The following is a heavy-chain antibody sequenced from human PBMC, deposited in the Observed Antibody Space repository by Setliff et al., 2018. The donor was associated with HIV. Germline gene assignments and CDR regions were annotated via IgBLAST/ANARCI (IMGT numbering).Heavy chain of an antibody. CDR2: INHRGST. J-gene: IGHJ4*02. CDR1: GGSFSGYY. CDR3: ARESPSSSWFYFDF. V-gene: IGHV4-34*01. D-gene: IGHD6-13*01. Sequence: TSETLSLTCAVYGGSFSGYYWTWIRQSPGKGLEWIGEINHRGSTNYNPSLKSRVTVSVDTSKNQFSLKLGSVTAADTAVYYCARESPSSSWFYFDFWGQGTLVTVSS.